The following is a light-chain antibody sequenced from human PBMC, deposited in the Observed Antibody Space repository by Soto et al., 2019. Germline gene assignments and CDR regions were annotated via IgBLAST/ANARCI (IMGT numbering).Light chain of an antibody. J-gene: IGKJ2*01. CDR3: MQALQTPYT. CDR2: LGS. Sequence: DIVMTQSPLSLPVTPGEPASISCRSSQSLLHSNGYNYLDWYLQKPGQSPQLLIYLGSNRASGVVDRFSGSGSGTDFTLKISRVEAEDVGVYYCMQALQTPYTFGQGTKLEIK. CDR1: QSLLHSNGYNY. V-gene: IGKV2-28*01.